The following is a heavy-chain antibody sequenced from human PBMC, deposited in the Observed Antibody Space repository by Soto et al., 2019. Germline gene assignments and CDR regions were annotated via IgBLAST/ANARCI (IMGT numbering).Heavy chain of an antibody. D-gene: IGHD3-22*01. CDR3: AKRDYYDSATFSPLFES. Sequence: GGPLRLSCKASGFTFSGYAMSWVRQSPEKELEWVAAITGDGHRTYYADSVEGRFTISRDNSKKTLFLQMNSLRTEDTAIYHCAKRDYYDSATFSPLFESWGQGVLVTVSS. V-gene: IGHV3-23*01. CDR2: ITGDGHRT. J-gene: IGHJ4*02. CDR1: GFTFSGYA.